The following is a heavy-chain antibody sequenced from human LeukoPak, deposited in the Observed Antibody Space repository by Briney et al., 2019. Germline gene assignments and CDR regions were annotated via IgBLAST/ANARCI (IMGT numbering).Heavy chain of an antibody. CDR3: ARGPEYSSSSFDY. CDR1: GYTFTGYY. Sequence: ASVKVSCKASGYTFTGYYMHWVRQAPGQGLEWMGWINPNSGGTNYAQKFQGRVTMTRDTSISTAYMELSRLRSDDTAVYYCARGPEYSSSSFDYWGQGTLVTVSS. V-gene: IGHV1-2*02. CDR2: INPNSGGT. J-gene: IGHJ4*02. D-gene: IGHD6-6*01.